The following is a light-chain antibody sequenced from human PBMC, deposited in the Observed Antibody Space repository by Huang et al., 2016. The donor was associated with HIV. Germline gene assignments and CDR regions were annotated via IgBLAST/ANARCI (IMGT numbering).Light chain of an antibody. CDR2: GAT. V-gene: IGKV3-15*01. CDR1: QSVNSN. Sequence: EIVMTQSPATVSMSPGERATLSCRAGQSVNSNLAWYQQKRGQAPRLLIYGATSRATGIPVRFSGSGSGTEFTLTISSLQSEDFAVYYCQQYNNWPRTFGQGTKVDIK. J-gene: IGKJ1*01. CDR3: QQYNNWPRT.